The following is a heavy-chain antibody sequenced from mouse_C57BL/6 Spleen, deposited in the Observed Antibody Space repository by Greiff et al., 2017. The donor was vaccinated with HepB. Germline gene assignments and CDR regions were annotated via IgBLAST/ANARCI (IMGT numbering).Heavy chain of an antibody. V-gene: IGHV5-16*01. CDR1: GFTFSDYY. D-gene: IGHD2-14*01. Sequence: EVKVVESEGGLVQPGSSMKLSCTASGFTFSDYYMAWVRQVPEKGLEWVANINYDGSSTYYLDSLKSRFIISRDNAKNILYLQMSSLKSEDTATYYCARDGVLDYWGQGTTLTVSS. J-gene: IGHJ2*01. CDR3: ARDGVLDY. CDR2: INYDGSST.